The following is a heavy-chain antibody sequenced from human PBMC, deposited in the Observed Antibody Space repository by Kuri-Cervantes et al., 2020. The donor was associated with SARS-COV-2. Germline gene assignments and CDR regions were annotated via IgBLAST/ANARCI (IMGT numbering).Heavy chain of an antibody. CDR2: ISSSSSYI. CDR1: GFTFSSYS. Sequence: LSLTCAASGFTFSSYSMNWVRQAPGKGLEWVSSISSSSSYIYYADSVKGRFTISRDNAKNSLYLQMNSLRAEDAAVYYCAKDVDWYSMSYYYGMDVWGQGTTVTVSS. CDR3: AKDVDWYSMSYYYGMDV. V-gene: IGHV3-21*01. D-gene: IGHD2-21*02. J-gene: IGHJ6*02.